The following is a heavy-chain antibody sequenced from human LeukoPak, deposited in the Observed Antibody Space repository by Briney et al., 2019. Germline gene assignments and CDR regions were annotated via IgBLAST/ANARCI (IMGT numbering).Heavy chain of an antibody. J-gene: IGHJ4*02. CDR1: GGSISSSSYY. Sequence: PSETLSLTCTVSGGSISSSSYYWGWIRQPPGKGLEWIGSFYYGGNTFYNPSLKSRVTISVDTSKNQFSLKLSSVTAADTAVYYCATEVSGSYYYFDYWGQGTLVTVSS. D-gene: IGHD3-10*01. V-gene: IGHV4-39*01. CDR3: ATEVSGSYYYFDY. CDR2: FYYGGNT.